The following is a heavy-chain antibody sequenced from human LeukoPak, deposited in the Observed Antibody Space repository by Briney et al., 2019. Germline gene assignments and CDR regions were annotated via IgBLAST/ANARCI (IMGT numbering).Heavy chain of an antibody. Sequence: PGGSLRLSCTASGFIFSNYAMHWVRQAPGKGLEYVSAISSGGGSTYYANSVKGRFTISRDNSKNTLYLQMGSLRAEDMAVYYCARGVPYYDILTGGSFDIWGQGTMVTVSS. D-gene: IGHD3-9*01. J-gene: IGHJ3*02. V-gene: IGHV3-64*01. CDR2: ISSGGGST. CDR3: ARGVPYYDILTGGSFDI. CDR1: GFIFSNYA.